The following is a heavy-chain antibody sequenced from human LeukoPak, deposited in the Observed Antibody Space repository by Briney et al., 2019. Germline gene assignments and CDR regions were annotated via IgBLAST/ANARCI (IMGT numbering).Heavy chain of an antibody. CDR2: IYHSGST. D-gene: IGHD6-13*01. CDR1: GGSISSGGYY. CDR3: ARDWTGSSWYYYYGMDV. J-gene: IGHJ6*02. Sequence: KPSQTLSLTCTVSGGSISSGGYYWSWIRQPPGKGLEWIGYIYHSGSTYYNPSLKSRVTISVDTSKNQFSLKLSSVTAADTAVYYCARDWTGSSWYYYYGMDVWGQGTTVTVSS. V-gene: IGHV4-30-2*01.